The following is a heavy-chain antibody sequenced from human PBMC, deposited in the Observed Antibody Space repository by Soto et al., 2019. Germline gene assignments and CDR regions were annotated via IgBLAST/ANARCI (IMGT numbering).Heavy chain of an antibody. D-gene: IGHD1-26*01. J-gene: IGHJ4*02. CDR3: ARGRDQPPVGLYFDS. Sequence: QVQLVQSGAEVKKPGSSVKVSCKASGGAFTNYIFDWVRQAPGQGLEWMGGIIPMFGTTKYAQTFQDRVTISADVSTGTAYLELTSLRFDDTAVYYCARGRDQPPVGLYFDSWGEGTRVTVSS. CDR2: IIPMFGTT. CDR1: GGAFTNYI. V-gene: IGHV1-69*01.